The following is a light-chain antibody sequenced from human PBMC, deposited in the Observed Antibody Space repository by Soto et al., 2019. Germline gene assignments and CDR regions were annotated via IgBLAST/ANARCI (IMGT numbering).Light chain of an antibody. CDR3: QQYGSSGT. Sequence: IVMTQSPATLSVSPGERATLSCRASQSVRSNLAWYQQIPGQAPRLLIYGASTRATGIPARFSGSGSGTEFSLTISSLQPEDFAVYYCQQYGSSGTFGQGTKVDIK. V-gene: IGKV3-15*01. J-gene: IGKJ1*01. CDR2: GAS. CDR1: QSVRSN.